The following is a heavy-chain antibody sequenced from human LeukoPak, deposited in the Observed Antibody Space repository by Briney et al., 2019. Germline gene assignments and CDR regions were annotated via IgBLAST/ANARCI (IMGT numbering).Heavy chain of an antibody. J-gene: IGHJ4*02. CDR2: ISGSGGST. D-gene: IGHD1-26*01. CDR3: ARDLRVGDTTPGY. V-gene: IGHV3-23*01. Sequence: GGSLGLSCAASGFTFSSYAMSWVRQAPGKGLEWVSAISGSGGSTYYADSVKGRFTISRDNSKNTLYLQMNSLRAEDTAVYYCARDLRVGDTTPGYWGQGTLVTVSS. CDR1: GFTFSSYA.